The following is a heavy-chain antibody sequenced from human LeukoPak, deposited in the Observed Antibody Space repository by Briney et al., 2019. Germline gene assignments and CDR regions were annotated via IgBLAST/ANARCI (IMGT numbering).Heavy chain of an antibody. Sequence: GRSLSLSCGGTGSTFEDYAIHWVRQTPGKGLEWVSGISWNSAFIEYADSVKGRFTISRDNAKNSVYLQMNSLRADDTAWYYCAKDFSSGIFGFDVWGQGTLVTVSS. CDR1: GSTFEDYA. V-gene: IGHV3-9*01. D-gene: IGHD3-3*02. CDR3: AKDFSSGIFGFDV. J-gene: IGHJ3*01. CDR2: ISWNSAFI.